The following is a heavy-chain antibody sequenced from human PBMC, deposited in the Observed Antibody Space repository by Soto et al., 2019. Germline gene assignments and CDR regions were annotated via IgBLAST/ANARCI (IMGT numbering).Heavy chain of an antibody. CDR2: IIPILGIA. J-gene: IGHJ6*03. CDR3: ASLRDIVLRGYYMDV. D-gene: IGHD2-8*01. CDR1: GGTFSSYT. Sequence: SVKVSCKASGGTFSSYTISWVRQAPGQGLEWMGRIIPILGIANYAQKFQGRVAITADKSTSTAYMELSSLRSEDTAVYYCASLRDIVLRGYYMDVWGKGTTVTVSS. V-gene: IGHV1-69*02.